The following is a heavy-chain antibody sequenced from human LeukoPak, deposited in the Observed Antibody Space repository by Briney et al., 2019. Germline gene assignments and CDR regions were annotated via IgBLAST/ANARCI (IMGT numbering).Heavy chain of an antibody. D-gene: IGHD1-1*01. Sequence: GGSLRLSCAASGFTFSSYAMSWVRQAPGKGLEWVANIKQDGSEKYYVDSVKGRFTISRDNAKNSLYQQMNSLRAEDTAVYYCARDHRRHGMDVWGQGTTVTVSS. V-gene: IGHV3-7*04. CDR3: ARDHRRHGMDV. J-gene: IGHJ6*02. CDR1: GFTFSSYA. CDR2: IKQDGSEK.